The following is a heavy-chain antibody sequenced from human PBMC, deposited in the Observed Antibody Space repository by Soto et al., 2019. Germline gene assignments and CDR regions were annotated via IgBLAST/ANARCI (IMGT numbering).Heavy chain of an antibody. J-gene: IGHJ6*02. CDR2: ISGSGGST. D-gene: IGHD6-13*01. CDR1: GFTFSSYA. V-gene: IGHV3-23*01. Sequence: VGSLRLSCAASGFTFSSYAMSWVRQAPGKGLEWVSAISGSGGSTYYADSVKGRFTISRDNSKNTLYLQMNSLRAEDTAVYYCAKGSPFKPGIALNYHYYGMDVWGQGTTVTVSS. CDR3: AKGSPFKPGIALNYHYYGMDV.